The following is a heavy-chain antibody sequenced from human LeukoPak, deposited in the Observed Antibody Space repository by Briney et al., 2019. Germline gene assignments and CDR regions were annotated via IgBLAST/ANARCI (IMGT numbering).Heavy chain of an antibody. V-gene: IGHV3-30*02. CDR1: GFTFSSYG. D-gene: IGHD6-19*01. CDR3: AEDLRGGIAVAKRGGGVH. J-gene: IGHJ4*02. CDR2: IRYDGSNK. Sequence: PGGSLRLSCAASGFTFSSYGMHWVRQAPGKGLEWVAFIRYDGSNKYYADSVKGRLTISRDNSKNTLYLQMNSLTAEDTGWYYCAEDLRGGIAVAKRGGGVHWGQGTLVTVSS.